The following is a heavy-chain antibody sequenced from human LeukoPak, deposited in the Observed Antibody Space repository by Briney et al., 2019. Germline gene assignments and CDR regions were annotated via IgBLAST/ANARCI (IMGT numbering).Heavy chain of an antibody. J-gene: IGHJ5*02. CDR1: GGSFSDYY. V-gene: IGHV4-34*01. CDR2: INDSGET. D-gene: IGHD3-10*01. CDR3: ARGDPSFSTLDL. Sequence: PPEALSLTCALSGGSFSDYYWSWLRECPGRGGEWIGEINDSGETRSNPALKSRVSISTDTSRNQFSLNMSSVTAADTAVYYCARGDPSFSTLDLWGQGSLITVCS.